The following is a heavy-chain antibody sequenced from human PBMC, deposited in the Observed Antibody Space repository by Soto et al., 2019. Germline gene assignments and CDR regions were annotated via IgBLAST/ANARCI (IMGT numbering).Heavy chain of an antibody. CDR3: ATDVAVAGTPY. V-gene: IGHV4-59*01. Sequence: QVQLQESGPGLVKPSETLSLTCTVSGGSINSYYCSWIRQPPGKGLEWIGYIYYSGSTNYNPSLKIRVAISVDTSKNQFALKLSSVTAADTAVYYCATDVAVAGTPYLGQGTLVTVSS. CDR2: IYYSGST. D-gene: IGHD6-19*01. CDR1: GGSINSYY. J-gene: IGHJ4*02.